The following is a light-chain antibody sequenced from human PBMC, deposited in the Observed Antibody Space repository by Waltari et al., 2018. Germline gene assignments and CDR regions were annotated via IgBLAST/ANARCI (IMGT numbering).Light chain of an antibody. CDR3: CSYAGSSTWV. V-gene: IGLV2-11*01. CDR1: TCACRSFNP. CDR2: HVT. J-gene: IGLJ3*02. Sequence: QSALTQPRSVSGSLGQSVPISCTGSTCACRSFNPVSWYPQHPGKAPQLLIYHVTQRHSGVPDRFGGSRSGDTASLTISGLLAEDESDYFCCSYAGSSTWVFGGGTRVTVL.